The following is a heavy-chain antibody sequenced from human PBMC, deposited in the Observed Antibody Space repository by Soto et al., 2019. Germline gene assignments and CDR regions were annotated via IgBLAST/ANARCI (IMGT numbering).Heavy chain of an antibody. D-gene: IGHD2-15*01. CDR2: IIPILGIA. V-gene: IGHV1-69*02. CDR1: GGTFSSYT. Sequence: ASVKVSCKASGGTFSSYTISWVRQAPGQGLEWMGRIIPILGIANYAQKFQGRVTITADKSTSTAYMELSSLRSEDTAVYYCARGYCSGGSCYPRGYWGQGTLVTVSS. J-gene: IGHJ4*02. CDR3: ARGYCSGGSCYPRGY.